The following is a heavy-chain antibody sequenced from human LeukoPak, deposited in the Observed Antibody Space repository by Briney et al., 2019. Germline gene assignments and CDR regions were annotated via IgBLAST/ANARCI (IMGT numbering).Heavy chain of an antibody. CDR3: ARDRNWGNAFDI. CDR2: INPNSGGT. CDR1: GYTFTGYY. Sequence: ASVKVSRKASGYTFTGYYMHWVRQAPGQGLEWMGWINPNSGGTNYAQKFQGRVTMTRDTSISTAYMELSRLRSDDTAVYYCARDRNWGNAFDIWGQGTMVTVSS. V-gene: IGHV1-2*02. J-gene: IGHJ3*02. D-gene: IGHD7-27*01.